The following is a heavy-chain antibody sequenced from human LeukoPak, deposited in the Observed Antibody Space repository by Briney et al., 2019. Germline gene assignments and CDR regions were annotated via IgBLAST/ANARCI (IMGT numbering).Heavy chain of an antibody. V-gene: IGHV4-61*02. CDR3: ARSNLFIGDIVVVVAAKNYYYYMDV. Sequence: SETLSPTCTVSGGSISSGSYYWSWIRQPAGKGLEWIGRIYTSGSTNYNPSLKSRVTISVDTSKNQFSLKLSSVTAADTAVYYCARSNLFIGDIVVVVAAKNYYYYMDVWGKGTTVTVSS. CDR2: IYTSGST. D-gene: IGHD2-15*01. J-gene: IGHJ6*03. CDR1: GGSISSGSYY.